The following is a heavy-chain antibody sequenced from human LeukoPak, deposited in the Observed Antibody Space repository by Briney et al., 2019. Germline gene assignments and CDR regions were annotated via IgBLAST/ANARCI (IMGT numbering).Heavy chain of an antibody. J-gene: IGHJ4*02. CDR2: ISGGGDSI. CDR1: GFTFSSHG. D-gene: IGHD3-10*01. V-gene: IGHV3-23*01. CDR3: AKANIFFGSGNYYNAIEN. Sequence: PGGSLRLSCAASGFTFSSHGMNWVRQAPGKGLEWVSAISGGGDSIHYAGSVKGRFTISRDNSKNTLYLQMNSLRADDTAVYYCAKANIFFGSGNYYNAIENWGQGTLVTVSS.